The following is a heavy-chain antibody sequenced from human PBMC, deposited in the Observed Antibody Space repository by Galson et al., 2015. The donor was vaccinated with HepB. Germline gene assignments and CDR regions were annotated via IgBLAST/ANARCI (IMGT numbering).Heavy chain of an antibody. D-gene: IGHD3-22*01. CDR2: ISGSGGST. J-gene: IGHJ1*01. V-gene: IGHV3-23*01. Sequence: SLRLSCAASGFTFSSYAMSWVRQAPGKGLEWVSAISGSGGSTYYADSVKGRFTISRDNSKNTLYLQMNSLRAEDTAVYYCAKSYYYDSSGYSQLQYFQHWGQGTLDTVSS. CDR1: GFTFSSYA. CDR3: AKSYYYDSSGYSQLQYFQH.